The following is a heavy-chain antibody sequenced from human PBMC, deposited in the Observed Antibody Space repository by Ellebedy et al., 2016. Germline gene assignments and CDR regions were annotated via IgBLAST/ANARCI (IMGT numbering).Heavy chain of an antibody. J-gene: IGHJ3*01. V-gene: IGHV4-59*02. Sequence: SETLSLTCNVSGGSVSSDYWNWIRRPPGKGLEWIGYVFHTGTTNYNPSLKSRVTMSIDTSKSQFSLRLTSVTAADTAVYYCAKWNGGWYAFEVWGQGTMVTVSS. CDR3: AKWNGGWYAFEV. CDR2: VFHTGTT. CDR1: GGSVSSDY. D-gene: IGHD6-19*01.